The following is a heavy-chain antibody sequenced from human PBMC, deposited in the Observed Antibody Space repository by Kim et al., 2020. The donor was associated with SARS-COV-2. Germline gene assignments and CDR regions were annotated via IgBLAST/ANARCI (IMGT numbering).Heavy chain of an antibody. Sequence: SETLSLTCTVSGGSISSSSYYWGWIRQPPGKGLEWIGSIYYSGSTYYNPSLKSRVTISVDTSKNQFSLKLSSVTAADTAVYYCARLLRGIVVVPAAILGLPNDYWGQGTLVTVSS. D-gene: IGHD2-2*01. V-gene: IGHV4-39*01. CDR2: IYYSGST. CDR3: ARLLRGIVVVPAAILGLPNDY. CDR1: GGSISSSSYY. J-gene: IGHJ4*02.